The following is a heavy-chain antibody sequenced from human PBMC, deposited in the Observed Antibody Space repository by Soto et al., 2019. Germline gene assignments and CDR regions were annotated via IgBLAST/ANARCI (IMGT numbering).Heavy chain of an antibody. J-gene: IGHJ4*02. V-gene: IGHV4-59*08. CDR1: GGSISYYY. D-gene: IGHD1-1*01. CDR3: ARHLRRDGYNYYFDF. Sequence: NPSETLSLTCIVSGGSISYYYWSWIRQSPGKGLEWIGYIYYSGSTKYSPSLESRVTMSVDTSKNQFSLKLSSVTAADTAVYFCARHLRRDGYNYYFDFWGQGTLVT. CDR2: IYYSGST.